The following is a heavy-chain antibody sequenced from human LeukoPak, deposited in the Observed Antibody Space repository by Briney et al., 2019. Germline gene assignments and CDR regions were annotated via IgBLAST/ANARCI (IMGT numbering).Heavy chain of an antibody. J-gene: IGHJ4*02. CDR3: ARGLVRGYSYGLVSFDY. CDR2: IIPIFGTA. D-gene: IGHD5-18*01. CDR1: GGTFSSYA. V-gene: IGHV1-69*06. Sequence: SVTVSCKASGGTFSSYAISWVRQAPGQGLEWMGGIIPIFGTANYAQKFQGRVTITADKSTSTAYMELSSLRSEDTAVYYCARGLVRGYSYGLVSFDYWGQGTLVTVSS.